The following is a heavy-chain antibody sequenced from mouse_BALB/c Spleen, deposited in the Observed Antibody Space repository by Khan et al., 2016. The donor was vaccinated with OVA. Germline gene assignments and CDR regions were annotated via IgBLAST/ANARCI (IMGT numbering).Heavy chain of an antibody. Sequence: QMQLEESGAELVRPGASVKLSCKTSGYIFTNYWIHWVKQRSGQGLEWIARIYPGTDNTYYSEKVRDKATLTADKSSSTAYMQLSSLKSEDSAIYFCAREEALYYFDYWGQGTTLTVSS. CDR1: GYIFTNYW. CDR2: IYPGTDNT. D-gene: IGHD3-2*02. J-gene: IGHJ2*01. CDR3: AREEALYYFDY. V-gene: IGHV1-76*01.